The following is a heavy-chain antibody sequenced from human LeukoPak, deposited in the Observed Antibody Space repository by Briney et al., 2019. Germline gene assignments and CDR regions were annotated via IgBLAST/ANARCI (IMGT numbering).Heavy chain of an antibody. CDR2: ISYDGSNK. J-gene: IGHJ4*02. V-gene: IGHV3-30-3*01. CDR1: GFTFSSYA. Sequence: GGSLRLSCAASGFTFSSYAVHWVRQAPGKGLEWVAVISYDGSNKYYADSVKGRFTISRDNSKNTLYLQMNSLRAEDTAVYYCARSPPMVRGVIIARFDYWGQGTLVTVSS. D-gene: IGHD3-10*01. CDR3: ARSPPMVRGVIIARFDY.